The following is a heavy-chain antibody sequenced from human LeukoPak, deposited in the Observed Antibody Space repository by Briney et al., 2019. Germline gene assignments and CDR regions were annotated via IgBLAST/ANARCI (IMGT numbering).Heavy chain of an antibody. CDR1: GFTFSSYG. J-gene: IGHJ6*02. D-gene: IGHD3-10*01. Sequence: PGRSLRLSCAASGFTFSSYGMHWVRQAPGKGLEWVAVIWYDGSNKYYADSVKGRFTISRDNSKNTLYLQMNSLRAEDTAVYYCARPYGSGDLPGGYYYGMDVWGQGTTVTVSS. CDR2: IWYDGSNK. CDR3: ARPYGSGDLPGGYYYGMDV. V-gene: IGHV3-33*01.